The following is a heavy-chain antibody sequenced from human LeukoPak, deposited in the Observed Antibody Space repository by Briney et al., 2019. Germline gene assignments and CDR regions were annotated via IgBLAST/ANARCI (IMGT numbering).Heavy chain of an antibody. J-gene: IGHJ4*02. D-gene: IGHD1-14*01. Sequence: SVKVSCQASGYTFTCYGISWVRQAPRQGLEWMGWISAYNGNTNYAQKLQGRVTMTTDTSTSTAYMELRSLRSDDTAVYYCARQSEWPDYFYYWGQGTLVTVSS. CDR1: GYTFTCYG. CDR3: ARQSEWPDYFYY. CDR2: ISAYNGNT. V-gene: IGHV1-18*01.